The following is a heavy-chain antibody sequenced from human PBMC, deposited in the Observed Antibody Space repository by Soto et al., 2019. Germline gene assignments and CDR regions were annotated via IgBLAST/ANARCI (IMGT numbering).Heavy chain of an antibody. J-gene: IGHJ6*02. Sequence: QVQLQESGPGLVKPSETLSLTCTVSGGSISSYYWSWIRQPPGEGLEWIGYIYYSGSTNYNPSLKSRVTISVDTSKNQFSLKLSSVTAADTAVYYCARVPPIAAAGIYYYYYGMDVWGQGTTVTVSS. CDR2: IYYSGST. CDR1: GGSISSYY. D-gene: IGHD6-13*01. CDR3: ARVPPIAAAGIYYYYYGMDV. V-gene: IGHV4-59*01.